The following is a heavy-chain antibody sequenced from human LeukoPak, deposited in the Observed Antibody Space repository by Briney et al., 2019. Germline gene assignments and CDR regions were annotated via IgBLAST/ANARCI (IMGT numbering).Heavy chain of an antibody. CDR1: GFAFHNYG. J-gene: IGHJ4*02. V-gene: IGHV3-7*03. CDR2: IKQDGSEK. Sequence: GKSLRLSCTATGFAFHNYGMHRVRQAPGKGLEWVANIKQDGSEKYYVDSVKGRFTISRDNAKNSLYLQMNSLRAEDTAVYYCARAGGVMITFGGVIVNYFDYWGQGTLVTVSS. CDR3: ARAGGVMITFGGVIVNYFDY. D-gene: IGHD3-16*02.